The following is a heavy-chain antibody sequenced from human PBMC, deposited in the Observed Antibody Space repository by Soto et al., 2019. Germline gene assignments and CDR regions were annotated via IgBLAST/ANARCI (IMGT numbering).Heavy chain of an antibody. Sequence: SETLSLTCTVSGGSISSGGYYWSWIRQHPGKGLEWIGYIYYSGSTYYNPSLKSRVTISVDTSKNQFSLKLSSVTAADTAVYYCASDSYYYDNAFDYWGQGTLVTVSS. J-gene: IGHJ4*02. CDR3: ASDSYYYDNAFDY. CDR2: IYYSGST. CDR1: GGSISSGGYY. V-gene: IGHV4-31*03. D-gene: IGHD3-22*01.